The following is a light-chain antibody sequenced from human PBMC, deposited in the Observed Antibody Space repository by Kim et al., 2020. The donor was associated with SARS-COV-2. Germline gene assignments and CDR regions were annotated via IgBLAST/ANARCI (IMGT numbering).Light chain of an antibody. V-gene: IGKV2-30*01. Sequence: PASSSCRSSQRVGYSGGNIYLNVVNNRPGQSPRGLTYTVSNRASGGPDRCSGTGSGSDFTLQISRVEAENVGVYYSMQGTACPFSFCPGTKV. CDR3: MQGTACPFS. CDR1: QRVGYSGGNIY. CDR2: TVS. J-gene: IGKJ3*01.